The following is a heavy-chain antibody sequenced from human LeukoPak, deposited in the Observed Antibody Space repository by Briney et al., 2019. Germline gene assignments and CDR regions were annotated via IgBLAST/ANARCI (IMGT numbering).Heavy chain of an antibody. Sequence: GASVKVSSTPSGYTFIDHYLHWVRDAPRQGLESMGWIDPDTGDTNYPQKFQGRLTMTRDTSSSTAYMELNRLRSDDTAVYYCARAGHNSDSGGYDFWGLGTLVTVSS. D-gene: IGHD3-22*01. CDR3: ARAGHNSDSGGYDF. V-gene: IGHV1-2*02. CDR1: GYTFIDHY. CDR2: IDPDTGDT. J-gene: IGHJ4*02.